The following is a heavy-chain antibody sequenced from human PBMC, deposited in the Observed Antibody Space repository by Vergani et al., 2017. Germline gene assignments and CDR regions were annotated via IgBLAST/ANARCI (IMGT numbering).Heavy chain of an antibody. Sequence: EVQLVESGGGLVKPGGSLRLSCAASGFTFDDYAMHWVRQAPGKGLEWVSGISWNSGSTGYADSVKGRFTISRDNAKNSLYLQMNSLRAEDTALYYCAKDRGYSYGMDVWGQGTTVTVSS. CDR2: ISWNSGST. J-gene: IGHJ6*02. CDR3: AKDRGYSYGMDV. CDR1: GFTFDDYA. V-gene: IGHV3-9*01. D-gene: IGHD5-18*01.